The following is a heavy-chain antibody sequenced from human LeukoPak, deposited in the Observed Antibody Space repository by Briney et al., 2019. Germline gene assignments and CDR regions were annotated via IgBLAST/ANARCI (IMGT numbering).Heavy chain of an antibody. V-gene: IGHV4-31*03. CDR3: ARGVLMVYAIDN. J-gene: IGHJ4*02. Sequence: SETLSLTCTVSGGSISSGGYYWSWIRQHPGKGLEWIGYIYYSGSTYYNPSLKSRVTISVDTSKNQFSLKLSSVTAADTAVYYCARGVLMVYAIDNWGQGTLVTVSP. CDR2: IYYSGST. D-gene: IGHD2-8*01. CDR1: GGSISSGGYY.